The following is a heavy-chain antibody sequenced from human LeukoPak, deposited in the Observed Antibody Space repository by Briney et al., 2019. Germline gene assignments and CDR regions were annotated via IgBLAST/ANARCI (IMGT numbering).Heavy chain of an antibody. CDR2: VYYSGST. J-gene: IGHJ2*01. Sequence: SETLSLTCTVSGDSISSYSWSWIRQPPGKGLEWIGYVYYSGSTNYNPSLKSRVTISADTSKNQFSLKVRSVTAADTAVYYCARDPPQPGITAAGYFDLWGSGTLVTVSS. V-gene: IGHV4-59*01. D-gene: IGHD6-13*01. CDR3: ARDPPQPGITAAGYFDL. CDR1: GDSISSYS.